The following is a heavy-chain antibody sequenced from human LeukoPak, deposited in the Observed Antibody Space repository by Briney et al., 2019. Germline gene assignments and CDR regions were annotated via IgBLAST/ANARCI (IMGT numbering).Heavy chain of an antibody. V-gene: IGHV3-30-3*01. CDR1: GFTFSSYA. J-gene: IGHJ4*02. D-gene: IGHD4-11*01. CDR2: ISYDGSNK. Sequence: GRSLRLSCAASGFTFSSYAMHWVRQAPGKGLEWVAVISYDGSNKYYADSVKGRFTISRDNSKNTLYLQMNSLRAEDTAAYYCARDCIDYGTTVTTFCFDYWGQGTLVTVSS. CDR3: ARDCIDYGTTVTTFCFDY.